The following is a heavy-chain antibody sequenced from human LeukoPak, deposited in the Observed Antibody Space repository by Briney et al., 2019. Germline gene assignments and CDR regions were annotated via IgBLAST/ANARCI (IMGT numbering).Heavy chain of an antibody. Sequence: ASVTVSCTASGYTFTICAMNWVRQAPGQGLEWMGWINTNTGNPTYAQGFTGRFVFSLDTSVSTAYLQITSLKAEDTAVYYCARQGPGYCGSTSCYGVDYWGQGTLVTVSS. CDR3: ARQGPGYCGSTSCYGVDY. J-gene: IGHJ4*02. V-gene: IGHV7-4-1*02. CDR2: INTNTGNP. CDR1: GYTFTICA. D-gene: IGHD2-2*01.